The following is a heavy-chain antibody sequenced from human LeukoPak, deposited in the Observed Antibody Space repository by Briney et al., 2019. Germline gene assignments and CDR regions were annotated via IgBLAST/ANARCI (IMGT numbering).Heavy chain of an antibody. D-gene: IGHD6-19*01. V-gene: IGHV4-59*01. Sequence: SETLSLTCAVSGVSLSSYYWSWIRQPPGRGLEWIGYVHYSGNTNYNPSLKSRITMSVDTSKNQFSLKVSFVTTADTAVYYCARGYGPGRSGWDSWGPGNPGNGSS. CDR1: GVSLSSYY. CDR3: ARGYGPGRSGWDS. CDR2: VHYSGNT. J-gene: IGHJ5*01.